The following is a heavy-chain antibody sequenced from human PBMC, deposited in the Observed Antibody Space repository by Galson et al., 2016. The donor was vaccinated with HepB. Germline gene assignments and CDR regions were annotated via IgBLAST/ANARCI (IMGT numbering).Heavy chain of an antibody. J-gene: IGHJ4*02. V-gene: IGHV3-30*03. CDR1: GFASRNYG. CDR3: ARRHEYCPPVGCSVDY. CDR2: DSMDGRRK. Sequence: LSCAASGFASRNYGMHWVRQAPGKGLEWVAADSMDGRRKWYAESVKGRFTISRDNFNNMLFLQMSSLRPDDTAVYFCARRHEYCPPVGCSVDYWGQGTLVSVSS. D-gene: IGHD2/OR15-2a*01.